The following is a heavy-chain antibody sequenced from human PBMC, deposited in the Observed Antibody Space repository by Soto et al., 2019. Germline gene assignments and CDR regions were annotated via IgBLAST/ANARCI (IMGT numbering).Heavy chain of an antibody. D-gene: IGHD3-22*01. Sequence: CAASGFTFSSYAMSCVRQAPGKGLEWVSAISGSGGSTYYADSVKGRFTISRDNSKNTLYLQMNSLRAEDTAVYYCAKDGGSLVVAPFDYWGQGTLVTVSS. CDR1: GFTFSSYA. CDR3: AKDGGSLVVAPFDY. V-gene: IGHV3-23*01. J-gene: IGHJ4*02. CDR2: ISGSGGST.